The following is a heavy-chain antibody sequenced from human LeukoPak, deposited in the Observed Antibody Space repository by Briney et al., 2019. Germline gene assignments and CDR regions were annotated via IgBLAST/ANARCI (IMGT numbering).Heavy chain of an antibody. D-gene: IGHD3-22*01. CDR3: ARDRPYYYDSSGYPLDY. J-gene: IGHJ4*02. Sequence: PGGSLRLSCAASGFTFSNYAMSWVRQAPGEGLEWVSAISGSGGSTYYADSVKGRFTISRDNSKNTLYLQMNSLRAEDTAVYYCARDRPYYYDSSGYPLDYWGQGTLVTVSS. V-gene: IGHV3-23*01. CDR1: GFTFSNYA. CDR2: ISGSGGST.